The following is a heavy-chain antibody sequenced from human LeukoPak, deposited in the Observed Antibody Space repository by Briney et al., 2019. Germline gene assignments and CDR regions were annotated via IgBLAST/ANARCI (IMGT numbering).Heavy chain of an antibody. D-gene: IGHD3-10*01. J-gene: IGHJ4*02. Sequence: GGSLRLSYAASGFTFSSYWMSWVRQAPGKGLEWVANIKQDGSEKYYVDSMKGRFTISRDNAKNSLYLQMNSLRAEDTAVYYCARGSSIHYYGSGSYYLQWGQGTLVTVSS. CDR2: IKQDGSEK. CDR3: ARGSSIHYYGSGSYYLQ. CDR1: GFTFSSYW. V-gene: IGHV3-7*01.